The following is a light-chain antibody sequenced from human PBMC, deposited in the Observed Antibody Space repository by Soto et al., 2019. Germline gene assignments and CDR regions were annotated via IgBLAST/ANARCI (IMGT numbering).Light chain of an antibody. CDR2: DGY. Sequence: DIQMPQSPSTLSASVGDRVTITCRATQNIHNKLAWYQKKPGKAPQLLIYDGYTLESGVPSRFSGSGSGTEVTLTIGSLQPDDFGNYYCQQYDTYFRYTVGHGTKLDIK. CDR1: QNIHNK. CDR3: QQYDTYFRYT. J-gene: IGKJ2*01. V-gene: IGKV1-5*01.